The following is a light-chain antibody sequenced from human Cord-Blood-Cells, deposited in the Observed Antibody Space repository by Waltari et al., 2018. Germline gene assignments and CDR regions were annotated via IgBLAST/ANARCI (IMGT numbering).Light chain of an antibody. CDR2: DAS. V-gene: IGKV3-11*01. Sequence: EIVLTQSPATLSLSPGERATLSCRASQSVSSYLAWYQQKPGQAPRLLIYDASNRATGIPAQFSGSGSGTDFTLTISSLEPEDFAVYYCQQRSNWPPTFGQGTKVEIK. CDR1: QSVSSY. J-gene: IGKJ1*01. CDR3: QQRSNWPPT.